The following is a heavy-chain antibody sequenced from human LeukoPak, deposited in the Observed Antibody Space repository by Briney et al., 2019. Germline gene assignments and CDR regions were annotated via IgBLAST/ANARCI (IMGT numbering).Heavy chain of an antibody. CDR1: GGAISNDNYY. CDR2: INYSGTT. J-gene: IGHJ4*02. V-gene: IGHV4-39*01. Sequence: PSETLSLTCTVSGGAISNDNYYWGWIRQPPGKSLEWIASINYSGTTYYNPSLNSRVSISVDTSKTQLSLRLSSFTAADTAVYYCARLSDYWGQGILVAVSS. CDR3: ARLSDY.